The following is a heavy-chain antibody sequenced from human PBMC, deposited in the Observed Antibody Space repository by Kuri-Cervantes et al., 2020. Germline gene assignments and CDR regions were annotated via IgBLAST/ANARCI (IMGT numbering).Heavy chain of an antibody. V-gene: IGHV1-8*02. J-gene: IGHJ6*03. D-gene: IGHD3-3*01. CDR2: INPNNGDT. Sequence: ASVKVSCKASGGTFSSYAISWVRQAPGQGLEWMGWINPNNGDTYYAQNFQGWVTMTRNTSISTAYMELSSLRSEDTAVYYCARRSDRTLSYYDFWSGSGGYYYYMDVWGKGTTVTVSS. CDR3: ARRSDRTLSYYDFWSGSGGYYYYMDV. CDR1: GGTFSSYA.